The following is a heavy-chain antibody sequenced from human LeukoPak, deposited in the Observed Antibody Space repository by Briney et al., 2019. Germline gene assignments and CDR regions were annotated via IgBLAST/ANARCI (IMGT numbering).Heavy chain of an antibody. D-gene: IGHD6-13*01. CDR3: VSAAGAFDM. J-gene: IGHJ3*02. CDR2: IWSDGSHK. V-gene: IGHV3-33*01. Sequence: VRSLRLSCAASGFTFSSYGMHWIRQAPDKGLEWVAVIWSDGSHKYYADSMKGRFTISRDNSKNMVYLQMDSLRVEDKAVYYCVSAAGAFDMWGQGTLVTVSS. CDR1: GFTFSSYG.